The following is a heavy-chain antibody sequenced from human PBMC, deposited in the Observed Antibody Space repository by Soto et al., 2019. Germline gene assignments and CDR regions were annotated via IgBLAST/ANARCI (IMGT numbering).Heavy chain of an antibody. CDR1: GHTLSGHS. CDR3: ARGGSGSYSHWFDP. D-gene: IGHD1-26*01. Sequence: ASVKVSCKASGHTLSGHSMHWVRQAPGQGLEWMGWINGASGNTKYSQKFQDRVAITRDTSASTAYLELSSLTSEDTAVYYCARGGSGSYSHWFDPWGQGSLVTVSS. J-gene: IGHJ5*02. CDR2: INGASGNT. V-gene: IGHV1-3*01.